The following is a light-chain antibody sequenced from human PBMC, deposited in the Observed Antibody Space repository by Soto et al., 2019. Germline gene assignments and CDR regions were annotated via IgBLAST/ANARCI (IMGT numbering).Light chain of an antibody. V-gene: IGKV3D-15*01. J-gene: IGKJ4*01. CDR3: QQYDKWPLT. CDR1: QSVDSN. CDR2: GAS. Sequence: EIVMTQSPATLSVFPGERSTLSCRASQSVDSNLAWYQQKPGQAPRLLIFGASTRAAGIPARFSGSGSGTDFTLTISSLQSEDFAVYFCQQYDKWPLTFGGGSKVEIK.